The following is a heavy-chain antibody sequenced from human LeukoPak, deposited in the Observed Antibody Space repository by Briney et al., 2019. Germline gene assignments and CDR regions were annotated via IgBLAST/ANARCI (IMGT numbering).Heavy chain of an antibody. D-gene: IGHD3-3*01. J-gene: IGHJ6*03. CDR2: ISSNGDST. V-gene: IGHV3-64*01. CDR3: ARGGGFWSGYYYYYYYTDV. CDR1: GFTFSTYA. Sequence: GGSLRLSCAASGFTFSTYAMHWVRQAPGKGLEYVSGISSNGDSTHYANSVKGRFTISRDTSKNSLYLQMGSLRAEDMAVYYCARGGGFWSGYYYYYYYTDVWGKGTTVTVSS.